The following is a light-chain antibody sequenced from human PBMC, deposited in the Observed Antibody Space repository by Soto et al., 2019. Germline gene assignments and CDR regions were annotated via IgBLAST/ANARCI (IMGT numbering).Light chain of an antibody. J-gene: IGLJ2*01. Sequence: NFMLTQPHSVSESSGKTVSISCTRSSGRIASNYVQWYQQRPGSAPTTVIYEDNQRPSGVPDRFSGSTDGSSNSASLTISGLQTEDEADYYCQSYDSSTVVFGGGTKLTVL. V-gene: IGLV6-57*04. CDR3: QSYDSSTVV. CDR2: EDN. CDR1: SGRIASNY.